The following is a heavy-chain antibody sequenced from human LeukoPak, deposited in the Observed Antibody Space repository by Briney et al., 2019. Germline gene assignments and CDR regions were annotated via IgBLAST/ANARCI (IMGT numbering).Heavy chain of an antibody. J-gene: IGHJ4*02. CDR2: ISWNSGNI. D-gene: IGHD2-2*03. CDR3: ARDMIGYCSSTSCYSPFDY. V-gene: IGHV3-9*01. CDR1: GLTLDDYA. Sequence: GRSLRLSCAASGLTLDDYAMHWVRQAPGKGLEWVTGISWNSGNIGYADSVKGRFTISRDNAKNSLYLQMNSLRAEDTALYYCARDMIGYCSSTSCYSPFDYWGQGTLVTVSS.